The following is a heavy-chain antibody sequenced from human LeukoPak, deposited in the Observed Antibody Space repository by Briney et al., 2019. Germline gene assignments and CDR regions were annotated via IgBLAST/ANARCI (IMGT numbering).Heavy chain of an antibody. J-gene: IGHJ4*02. Sequence: PSETLSLTCTVSGGSLSGYYWTWIRQSPGKGLEGIAYIFYSGSTNYNPSLKSRLTISVDTSKNQFSLKLTSVTAADTAVYYCARLRGNYFPDYWGQGTLVTVSS. D-gene: IGHD4-11*01. CDR2: IFYSGST. V-gene: IGHV4-59*01. CDR3: ARLRGNYFPDY. CDR1: GGSLSGYY.